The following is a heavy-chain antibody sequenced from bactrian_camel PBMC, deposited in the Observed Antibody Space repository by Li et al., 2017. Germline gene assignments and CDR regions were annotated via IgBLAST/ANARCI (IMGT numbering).Heavy chain of an antibody. V-gene: IGHV3S53*01. CDR3: AADGRWMCGTYIY. Sequence: HVQLVESGGGSVQAGGSLRLSCAASGDTYTYRTFAMGWFRQAPGKKRKGVAGVDSDGTTTYADSVKGRFTISRDNAKNTLYLQLNSLKPEDTAMYYCAADGRWMCGTYIYWGHGTQVTVS. CDR2: VDSDGTT. J-gene: IGHJ4*01. D-gene: IGHD7*01. CDR1: GDTYTYRTFA.